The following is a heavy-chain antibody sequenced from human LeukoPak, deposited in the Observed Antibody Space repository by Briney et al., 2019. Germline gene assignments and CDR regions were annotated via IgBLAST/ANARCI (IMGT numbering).Heavy chain of an antibody. CDR1: GFTFSSYA. Sequence: QPEGSLRLSCAASGFTFSSYAMSWVRQAPGKGLEWVSAISGSGGNTHYADSVKGRFTVSRDNFKNTLYLQMNSLRAEDTAVNYCAKSRTCSSTTCYAEIDYWGQGTLVTVSS. V-gene: IGHV3-23*01. D-gene: IGHD2-2*01. CDR3: AKSRTCSSTTCYAEIDY. J-gene: IGHJ4*02. CDR2: ISGSGGNT.